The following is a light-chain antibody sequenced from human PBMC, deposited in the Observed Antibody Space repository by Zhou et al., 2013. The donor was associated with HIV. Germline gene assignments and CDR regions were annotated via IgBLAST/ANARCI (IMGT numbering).Light chain of an antibody. J-gene: IGKJ2*01. V-gene: IGKV1-5*03. CDR1: QSISTW. CDR3: QQYNTYPFT. Sequence: DIQMTQSPSTLSASVGDRVTITCRASQSISTWLAWYQQKPGKAPKLLIYKASSLENGGPSRFSGSGSGTEFTLTVSSLQPDDFATYYCQQYNTYPFTFGQGTKLEIK. CDR2: KAS.